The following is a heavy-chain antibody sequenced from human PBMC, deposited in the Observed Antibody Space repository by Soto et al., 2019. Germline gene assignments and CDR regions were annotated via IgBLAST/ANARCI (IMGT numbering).Heavy chain of an antibody. CDR2: ISYDGSNK. Sequence: GGSLRLSCAASGFTFSSYGMHWVRQAPDKGLEWVAVISYDGSNKYYADSVKGRFTISRDNSKNTLYLQMNSLRAEDTAVYYCAKDRGQWLVAYYYGMDVWGQGTTVTVSS. CDR1: GFTFSSYG. CDR3: AKDRGQWLVAYYYGMDV. D-gene: IGHD6-19*01. J-gene: IGHJ6*02. V-gene: IGHV3-30*18.